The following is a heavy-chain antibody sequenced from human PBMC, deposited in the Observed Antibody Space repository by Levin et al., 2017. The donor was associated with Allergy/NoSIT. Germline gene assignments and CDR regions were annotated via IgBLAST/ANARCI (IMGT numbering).Heavy chain of an antibody. D-gene: IGHD3-10*01. CDR2: ISGYNGNT. CDR3: ARDSGDSAPDY. J-gene: IGHJ4*02. CDR1: GYTFTSYG. V-gene: IGHV1-18*01. Sequence: GESLKISCKASGYTFTSYGISWVRQAPGQGPEWMGWISGYNGNTNYAQNLQGSVTMTADTPTTTAYMELRSLRSDDTAVYYCARDSGDSAPDYWGQGTLVTVSS.